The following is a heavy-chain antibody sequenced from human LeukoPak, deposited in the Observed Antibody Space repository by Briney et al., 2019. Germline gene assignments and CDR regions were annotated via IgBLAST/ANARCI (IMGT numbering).Heavy chain of an antibody. V-gene: IGHV3-48*01. CDR2: ISSSSSSI. CDR1: GFTFSNYN. J-gene: IGHJ6*03. Sequence: QPGGSLRLSCAASGFTFSNYNMNWVRQAPGKGLELVSYISSSSSSIYYADSVKGRFTISRDNAKNSLYLRMNSLRAEDTAVYYCARALGYYGAPFMDVWGKGTTVTVSS. CDR3: ARALGYYGAPFMDV. D-gene: IGHD2-21*01.